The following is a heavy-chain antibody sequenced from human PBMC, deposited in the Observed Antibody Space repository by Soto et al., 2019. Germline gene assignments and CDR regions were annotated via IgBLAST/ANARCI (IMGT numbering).Heavy chain of an antibody. CDR1: GFTFSSYG. V-gene: IGHV3-30*18. CDR3: AKGLWELLRVGYYYGMDV. CDR2: ISYDGSNK. J-gene: IGHJ6*02. Sequence: GGSLRLSCAASGFTFSSYGMHWVRQAPGKGLEWVAVISYDGSNKYYADSVKGRFTISRDNSKNTLYLQMNSLRAEDTAVYYCAKGLWELLRVGYYYGMDVWGQGTRVTVSS. D-gene: IGHD1-26*01.